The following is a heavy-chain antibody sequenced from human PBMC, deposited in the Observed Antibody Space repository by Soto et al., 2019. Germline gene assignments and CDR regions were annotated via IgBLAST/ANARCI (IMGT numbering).Heavy chain of an antibody. CDR3: AKDLWSGRGGGIDY. CDR2: VSGAALNT. J-gene: IGHJ4*02. D-gene: IGHD3-3*01. CDR1: GFTFSSYA. Sequence: EVQLLDSGGGLVQPGGSLRLSCAASGFTFSSYAMHWVRQAPGKGLEWVSIVSGAALNTYYADSVKGRFTISRDSSKRTLYLQMNSLSAADTAVYYCAKDLWSGRGGGIDYWGQGTLVTVSS. V-gene: IGHV3-23*01.